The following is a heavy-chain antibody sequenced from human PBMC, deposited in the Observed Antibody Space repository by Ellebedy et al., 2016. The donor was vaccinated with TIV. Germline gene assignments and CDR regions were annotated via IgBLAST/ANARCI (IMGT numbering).Heavy chain of an antibody. CDR3: AGPAAIGTKTFNF. Sequence: GESLKISCAASGYTFSDYWMIWVRQAPGKGLEWVANINPDGSVQAYVDSVKGRFAISRDNAKNSLYLQMNSLRAEETAVYFCAGPAAIGTKTFNFWGQGTLVTVSS. CDR1: GYTFSDYW. CDR2: INPDGSVQ. D-gene: IGHD2/OR15-2a*01. V-gene: IGHV3-7*01. J-gene: IGHJ4*02.